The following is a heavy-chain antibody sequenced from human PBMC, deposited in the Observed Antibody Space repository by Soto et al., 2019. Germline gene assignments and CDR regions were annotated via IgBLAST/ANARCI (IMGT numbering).Heavy chain of an antibody. CDR2: ISGSGGST. V-gene: IGHV3-23*01. CDR1: GFTFSSYA. CDR3: AKDYCSSTSCSADY. D-gene: IGHD2-2*01. J-gene: IGHJ4*02. Sequence: PGGSLRLSCAASGFTFSSYAMSWVRQAPGKGLEWVSAISGSGGSTYYADSVKGRFTISRDNSKNTLYLQMNSLRAEDTAVYYCAKDYCSSTSCSADYWGQGTLVTVSS.